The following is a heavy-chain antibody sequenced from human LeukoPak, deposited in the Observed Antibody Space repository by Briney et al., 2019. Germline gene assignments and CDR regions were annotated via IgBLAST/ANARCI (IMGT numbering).Heavy chain of an antibody. J-gene: IGHJ4*02. CDR1: GGTFSSYA. CDR3: ARLIGDLGYFDY. Sequence: GASVRVSCKASGGTFSSYAISWVRQAPGQGLEWMGGIIPIFGTANYAQKFQGRVTITADESTSTAYMELSSLRSEDTAVYYCARLIGDLGYFDYWGQGTLVTVSS. V-gene: IGHV1-69*01. D-gene: IGHD7-27*01. CDR2: IIPIFGTA.